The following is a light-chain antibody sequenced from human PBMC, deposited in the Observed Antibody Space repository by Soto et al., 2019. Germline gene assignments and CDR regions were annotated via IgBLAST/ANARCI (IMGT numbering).Light chain of an antibody. CDR3: QTWGTGIVV. CDR1: SGHSSYA. J-gene: IGLJ2*01. CDR2: VNSEGNH. V-gene: IGLV4-69*01. Sequence: QLVLTQSPSASASLGASVKLTCTLSSGHSSYAIAWHQQQPEKGPRYLMKVNSEGNHTKGDGIPDRFSGSSSGAERYLTISSLQFEDEADYYCQTWGTGIVVFGGGTKLTVL.